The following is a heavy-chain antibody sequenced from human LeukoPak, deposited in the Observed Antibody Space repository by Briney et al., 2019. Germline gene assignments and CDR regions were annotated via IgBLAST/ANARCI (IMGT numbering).Heavy chain of an antibody. D-gene: IGHD4-17*01. Sequence: SETLSLTCTVSGGSISSGGYYWSWLRQHPGKGLEWIGYIYYSGSTYYNPSLKSRVTISVDTSKNQFSLKLSSVTAADTAVYYCARDPAVTTPSNWFDPWGQGTLVTVSS. J-gene: IGHJ5*02. CDR2: IYYSGST. CDR1: GGSISSGGYY. V-gene: IGHV4-31*03. CDR3: ARDPAVTTPSNWFDP.